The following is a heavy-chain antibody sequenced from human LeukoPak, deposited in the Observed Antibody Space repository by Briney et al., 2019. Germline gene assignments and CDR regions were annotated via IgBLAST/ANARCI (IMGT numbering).Heavy chain of an antibody. D-gene: IGHD6-19*01. CDR1: GYIFTSYD. Sequence: ASVKVSCKASGYIFTSYDIIWVRQAPGQGLEWMGWINPNSGGTNYAQKFQGRVTMTRDTSISTAYMELSRLRSDDTAVYYCARDLAGGWPGQVYNYYYYYGMDVWGQGTTVTVSS. V-gene: IGHV1-2*02. CDR3: ARDLAGGWPGQVYNYYYYYGMDV. CDR2: INPNSGGT. J-gene: IGHJ6*02.